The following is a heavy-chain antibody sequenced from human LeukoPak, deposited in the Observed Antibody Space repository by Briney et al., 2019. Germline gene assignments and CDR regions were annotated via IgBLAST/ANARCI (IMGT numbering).Heavy chain of an antibody. CDR3: ARDEYSSSSSDY. J-gene: IGHJ4*02. D-gene: IGHD6-6*01. CDR2: ISQSGST. Sequence: PSGTLSLTCVVSGGSISSSNWWSWVRQPPGKGLEWIGEISQSGSTNYNPSLKSRVTISIDKSKNQFSLKVSSVTAADTAVYYCARDEYSSSSSDYWGQGTLVTVSS. V-gene: IGHV4-4*02. CDR1: GGSISSSNW.